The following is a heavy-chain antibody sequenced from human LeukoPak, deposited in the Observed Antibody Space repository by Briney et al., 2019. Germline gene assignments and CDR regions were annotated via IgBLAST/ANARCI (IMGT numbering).Heavy chain of an antibody. CDR1: GGSIISSSYY. V-gene: IGHV4-39*01. Sequence: PSETLSLTCTVSGGSIISSSYYWGWIRQPPGKGLEWIGNIYYGGSTNYNPSLKSRATMSVDTSMNQFSLKLSSVTAADTAVYYCAKTIRVRGDAYNWLDPWGQGTLVTVSS. D-gene: IGHD3-10*01. CDR3: AKTIRVRGDAYNWLDP. J-gene: IGHJ5*02. CDR2: IYYGGST.